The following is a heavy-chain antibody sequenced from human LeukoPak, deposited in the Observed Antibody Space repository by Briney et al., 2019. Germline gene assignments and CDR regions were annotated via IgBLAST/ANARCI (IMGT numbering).Heavy chain of an antibody. CDR2: IIPIFGTA. CDR1: GGTFSSYA. J-gene: IGHJ4*02. D-gene: IGHD1-26*01. Sequence: ASVKVSCKASGGTFSSYAISWVRQAPGQGLEWMGRIIPIFGTANYAQKFQGRVTITTDESTSTAYMELSSLRSEDTAAYYCAREWELLHYFDYWGQGTLVTVSS. CDR3: AREWELLHYFDY. V-gene: IGHV1-69*05.